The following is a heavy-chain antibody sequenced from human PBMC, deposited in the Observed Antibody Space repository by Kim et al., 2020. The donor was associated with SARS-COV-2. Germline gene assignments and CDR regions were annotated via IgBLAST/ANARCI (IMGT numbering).Heavy chain of an antibody. CDR3: AGLPRPSNWFNWYFGL. J-gene: IGHJ2*01. D-gene: IGHD2-2*01. Sequence: GESLKISCQASAYRFTYDYIAWVRQVPGKGLEWVARIHPTDSYIDFGPSFQGHVTVSDDKAVNTVFLRWGSLRTSDNAIYYCAGLPRPSNWFNWYFGLWGRSALATVSA. CDR2: IHPTDSYI. V-gene: IGHV5-10-1*01. CDR1: AYRFTYDY.